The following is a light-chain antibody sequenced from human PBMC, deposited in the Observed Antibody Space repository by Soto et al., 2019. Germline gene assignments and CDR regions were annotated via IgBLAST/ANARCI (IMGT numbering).Light chain of an antibody. CDR3: QQYDNLPWG. V-gene: IGKV1-33*01. J-gene: IGKJ1*01. CDR1: QDISNY. Sequence: DIQMTQSPSSLSASVGDRVTITCQASQDISNYLNWYQQKPGKAPKLLIYDASNLETGVPSRFSGSGSGTAFTFTISSLQPEDIATYYWQQYDNLPWGFGQGTKVEIK. CDR2: DAS.